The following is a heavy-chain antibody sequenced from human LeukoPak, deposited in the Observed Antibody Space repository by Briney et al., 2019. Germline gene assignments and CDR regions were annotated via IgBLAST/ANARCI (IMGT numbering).Heavy chain of an antibody. CDR3: ARTTWTVFDY. Sequence: PSETLSLTCTVSGGSISSYYWSWIRQPPGKGLEWIGYIYYSGSTNYNPSLKSRVTISVDTSKNQFSLKLSSVTAADTAVYYCARTTWTVFDYWGQGTLVTVSS. CDR1: GGSISSYY. V-gene: IGHV4-59*01. J-gene: IGHJ4*02. D-gene: IGHD3/OR15-3a*01. CDR2: IYYSGST.